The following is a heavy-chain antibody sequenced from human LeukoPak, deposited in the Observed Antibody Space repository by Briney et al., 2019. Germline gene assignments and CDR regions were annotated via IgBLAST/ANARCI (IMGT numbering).Heavy chain of an antibody. J-gene: IGHJ6*02. CDR1: GYSFTSYL. CDR3: ARHFLGELPDMDV. Sequence: GESLKISCKGSGYSFTSYLIGWVRQMPGKGLEWMGRIDPSDSYTKYSPSFQGHVTISGDESISTAYLQWSSLKASDTAMYYCARHFLGELPDMDVWGQGTTVTVSS. CDR2: IDPSDSYT. V-gene: IGHV5-10-1*01. D-gene: IGHD1-26*01.